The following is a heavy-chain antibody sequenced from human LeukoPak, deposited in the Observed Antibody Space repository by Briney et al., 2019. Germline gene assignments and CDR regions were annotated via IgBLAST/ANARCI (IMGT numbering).Heavy chain of an antibody. D-gene: IGHD4-17*01. CDR1: GFTFDDYA. V-gene: IGHV3-9*01. Sequence: GGSLRLSCAASGFTFDDYAMHWVRQAPGKGLEWVSGISWNSGSIGYADSVKGRFTISRDNAKNSLYLQMNSLRAEDTALYYCAKDLNDYGDRDDAFDIWGQGTMVTVSS. J-gene: IGHJ3*02. CDR3: AKDLNDYGDRDDAFDI. CDR2: ISWNSGSI.